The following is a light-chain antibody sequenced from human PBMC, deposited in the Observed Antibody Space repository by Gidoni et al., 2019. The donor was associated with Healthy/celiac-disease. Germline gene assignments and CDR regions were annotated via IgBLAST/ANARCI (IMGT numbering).Light chain of an antibody. J-gene: IGKJ4*01. CDR3: QQYGSSPPLT. CDR1: QSVSSSY. Sequence: ETASSQSPATLPLSPEERATLSCRASQSVSSSYLAWYQQKPGQAPRLLIYGASRRAAGIPDRFSGSGSGTDFTLTISRLEPEDFAVYYCQQYGSSPPLTFGGGTKVEIK. V-gene: IGKV3-20*01. CDR2: GAS.